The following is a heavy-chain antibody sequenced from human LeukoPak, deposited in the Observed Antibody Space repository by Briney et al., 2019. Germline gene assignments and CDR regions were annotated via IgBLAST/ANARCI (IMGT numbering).Heavy chain of an antibody. CDR1: GYTFTSYD. V-gene: IGHV1-8*01. J-gene: IGHJ4*02. CDR2: MNPNSGNT. D-gene: IGHD2-2*01. Sequence: GASVKVSCKASGYTFTSYDINWVRQATGQGLEWMGWMNPNSGNTGYAQKFQGRVTMTRNTSISTAYMELSSLRSEDTAVYYCARGGCSSTSCQPKENDYLGQGTLVTVSS. CDR3: ARGGCSSTSCQPKENDY.